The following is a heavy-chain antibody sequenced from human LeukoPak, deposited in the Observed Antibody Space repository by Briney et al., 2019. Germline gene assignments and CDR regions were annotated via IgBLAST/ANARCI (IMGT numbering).Heavy chain of an antibody. CDR3: ARCHRLIDAFDI. D-gene: IGHD3-16*01. J-gene: IGHJ3*02. CDR1: GGSISSYY. CDR2: IYYSGST. Sequence: SETLSLTCTVSGGSISSYYWSWIRQPPGKGLEWIGYIYYSGSTNYNPSLKSRVTISVDTSKNQFSLKLSSVTAADTAVYYCARCHRLIDAFDIWGQGTMVTVSS. V-gene: IGHV4-59*01.